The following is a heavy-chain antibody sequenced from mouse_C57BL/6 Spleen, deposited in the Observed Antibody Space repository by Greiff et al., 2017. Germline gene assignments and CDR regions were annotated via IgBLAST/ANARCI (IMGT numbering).Heavy chain of an antibody. V-gene: IGHV2-9-1*01. CDR1: GFSLTSYA. D-gene: IGHD1-1*01. Sequence: VKLVESGPGLVAPSQSLSITCTVSGFSLTSYAISWARQPPGKGLEWLGVIWTGGGTNYNSALKSRLSISKDNSKSQVFLKMNSLQTDDTARYYCARNYGSSLYYYAMDYWGQGTSVTVSS. J-gene: IGHJ4*01. CDR3: ARNYGSSLYYYAMDY. CDR2: IWTGGGT.